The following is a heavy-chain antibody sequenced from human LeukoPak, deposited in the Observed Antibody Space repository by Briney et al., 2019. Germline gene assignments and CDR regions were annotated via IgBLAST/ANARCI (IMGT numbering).Heavy chain of an antibody. V-gene: IGHV4-4*02. Sequence: PSGTLSLTCAVSGGSISSGNWWSWVRQPPGKGLEWIGEIYHSGSTNYNPSLKSRVTISVDKSKNQFSLKLSSVIAADTAVYYCARYQGWGPRTFDYWGQGTLVTVSS. CDR1: GGSISSGNW. CDR3: ARYQGWGPRTFDY. CDR2: IYHSGST. D-gene: IGHD2-2*01. J-gene: IGHJ4*02.